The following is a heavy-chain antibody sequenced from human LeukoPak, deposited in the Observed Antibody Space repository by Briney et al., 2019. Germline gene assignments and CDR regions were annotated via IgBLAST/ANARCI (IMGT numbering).Heavy chain of an antibody. J-gene: IGHJ4*02. CDR1: GFTLSGYW. CDR2: INSDGSST. Sequence: GGSLRLSCAASGFTLSGYWMHWVRQAPGKGLVWVSRINSDGSSTSYADSVKGRLTISRDNAKNTLYLQMNSLRAEDTAVYYCARDPSANYYDSSGPLDYWGQGTLVTVSS. CDR3: ARDPSANYYDSSGPLDY. V-gene: IGHV3-74*01. D-gene: IGHD3-22*01.